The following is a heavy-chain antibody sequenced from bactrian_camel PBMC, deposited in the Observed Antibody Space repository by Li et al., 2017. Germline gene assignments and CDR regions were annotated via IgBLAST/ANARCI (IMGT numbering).Heavy chain of an antibody. CDR1: AYTDCNYA. D-gene: IGHD3*01. CDR2: VDPSGGT. V-gene: IGHV3S55*01. Sequence: HVQLVESGGGSVQAGGSLRLSCRVSAYTDCNYAMSWYRQAPGKEREFVSEVDPSGGTRYTDSVKGRFIISHDNAKNTLYLQMNKLNAEDTAMYYCRLGYRATYGSGPGQGTQVTVS. J-gene: IGHJ4*01.